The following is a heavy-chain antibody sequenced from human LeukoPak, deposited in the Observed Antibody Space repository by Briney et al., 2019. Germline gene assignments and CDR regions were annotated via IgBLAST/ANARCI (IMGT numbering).Heavy chain of an antibody. CDR2: IYHSGST. CDR1: GGSISSGGYS. D-gene: IGHD3-10*01. CDR3: AREGDYGSGSYYLDY. J-gene: IGHJ4*02. Sequence: PSETLSLTCAVSGGSISSGGYSWSWIRQPPGKGLEWIGYIYHSGSTYYNPSLKSRVTISVDRSKNRFSLKLSSVTAADTAVYYCAREGDYGSGSYYLDYWGQGTLVTVSS. V-gene: IGHV4-30-2*01.